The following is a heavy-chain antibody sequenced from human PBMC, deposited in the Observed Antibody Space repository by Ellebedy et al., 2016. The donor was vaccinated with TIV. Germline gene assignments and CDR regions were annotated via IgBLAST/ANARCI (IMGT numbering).Heavy chain of an antibody. CDR1: GFTFTTYA. CDR3: VRDFDY. V-gene: IGHV3-23*01. Sequence: GGSLRLSXAASGFTFTTYAMTWVRQAPGKGLEWVSTISDSGDRTYYADSVGGRFTISRDNSRNTLYLQMTSLRAEDTAVYYCVRDFDYWGQGTLVTVSS. J-gene: IGHJ4*02. CDR2: ISDSGDRT.